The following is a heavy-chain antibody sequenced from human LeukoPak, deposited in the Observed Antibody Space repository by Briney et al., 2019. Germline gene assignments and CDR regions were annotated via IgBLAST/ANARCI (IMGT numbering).Heavy chain of an antibody. Sequence: SVKVSCKASGGTFSSYAISWVRQAPGQGLEWMGGIIPIFGTANYAQKFQGRVTMTEDTSTDTAYMELSSLRSEDTAVYYCATASQGSSSSDSVDYWGQGTLVTVSS. V-gene: IGHV1-69*06. CDR1: GGTFSSYA. CDR2: IIPIFGTA. CDR3: ATASQGSSSSDSVDY. D-gene: IGHD6-6*01. J-gene: IGHJ4*02.